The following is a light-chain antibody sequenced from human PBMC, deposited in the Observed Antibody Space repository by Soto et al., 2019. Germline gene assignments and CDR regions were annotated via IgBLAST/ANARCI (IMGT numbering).Light chain of an antibody. CDR2: DAS. V-gene: IGKV1-5*01. J-gene: IGKJ1*01. CDR1: QTISTW. Sequence: DIQVTQSPPTLSASVGDRVTITCRASQTISTWMAWYQQKPGKAPKLLVYDASTLQSGVASSFSGSGSGTEFTLIISGLQPDDSATYYCQQYTNTNNPWMFGQGTKVEL. CDR3: QQYTNTNNPWM.